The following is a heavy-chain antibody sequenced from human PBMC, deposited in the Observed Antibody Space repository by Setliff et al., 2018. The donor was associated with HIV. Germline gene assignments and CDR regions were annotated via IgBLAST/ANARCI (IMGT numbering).Heavy chain of an antibody. CDR1: GFTFSDYY. CDR2: ISSSGSTI. CDR3: ARSTANPYSSGWLGFEGYFDY. D-gene: IGHD6-19*01. Sequence: PGGSLRLSCAASGFTFSDYYMSWIRQAPGKGLEWVSYISSSGSTIYYADSVKGRFTISRDNAKNSLYLQMNSLRAEDTAVYYCARSTANPYSSGWLGFEGYFDYWGQGTLVTVSS. J-gene: IGHJ4*02. V-gene: IGHV3-11*01.